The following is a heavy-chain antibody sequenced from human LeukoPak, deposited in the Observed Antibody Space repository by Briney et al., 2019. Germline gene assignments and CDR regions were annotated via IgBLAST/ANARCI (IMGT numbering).Heavy chain of an antibody. CDR2: INSDESTT. Sequence: GGSLRLSCAASGFTFSSYWMHWVRQAPGKGLVWVSRINSDESTTSYADSVKGRFTISRDNSKNTLYLQMNSLRAEDTAVYYCASVAGSGYDDDAFDIWGQGTMVTVSS. CDR3: ASVAGSGYDDDAFDI. V-gene: IGHV3-74*01. D-gene: IGHD5-12*01. CDR1: GFTFSSYW. J-gene: IGHJ3*02.